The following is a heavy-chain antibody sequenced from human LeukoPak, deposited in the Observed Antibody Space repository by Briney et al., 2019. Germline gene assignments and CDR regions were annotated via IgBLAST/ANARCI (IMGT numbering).Heavy chain of an antibody. CDR2: IRSKANSYAT. J-gene: IGHJ6*02. D-gene: IGHD2-15*01. CDR3: TRWGYCSGGSCLNNYGMDV. Sequence: PGGSLRLSCAASGFTFSGSAMHWVRQASGKGLEWVGRIRSKANSYATAYAASVKGRFTISRDDSKNTAYLQMNSLKTEDTAVYYCTRWGYCSGGSCLNNYGMDVWGQGTTVTVSS. V-gene: IGHV3-73*01. CDR1: GFTFSGSA.